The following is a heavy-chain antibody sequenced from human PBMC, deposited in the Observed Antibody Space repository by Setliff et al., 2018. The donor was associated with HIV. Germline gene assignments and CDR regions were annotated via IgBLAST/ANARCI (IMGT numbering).Heavy chain of an antibody. J-gene: IGHJ4*02. V-gene: IGHV5-51*01. D-gene: IGHD6-6*01. CDR1: GYSFTSYW. CDR2: IYPRDSDT. CDR3: ARPRYSSSSEVDY. Sequence: GESLTISCKGSGYSFTSYWIGWVRQMPGKGLEWMGFIYPRDSDTRYSPSFQGQVTISADTSISTAYLQWNSLKASDTAMYYCARPRYSSSSEVDYWGQGTLVTVSS.